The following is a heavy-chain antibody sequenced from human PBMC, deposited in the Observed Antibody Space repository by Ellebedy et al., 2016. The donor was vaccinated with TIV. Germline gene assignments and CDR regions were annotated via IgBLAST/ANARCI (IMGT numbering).Heavy chain of an antibody. CDR3: AKDQVAGDGRWVFDS. CDR2: IGVKT. J-gene: IGHJ3*01. CDR1: GFTFNNYA. Sequence: PGGSLRLSCAASGFTFNNYAMTWVRQAPGKGLEWISTIGVKTYYADSVKGRFTISRDNSRNTVYLQMNSLRAEDTAIYYCAKDQVAGDGRWVFDSWGQGTVVTVSS. D-gene: IGHD5-24*01. V-gene: IGHV3-23*01.